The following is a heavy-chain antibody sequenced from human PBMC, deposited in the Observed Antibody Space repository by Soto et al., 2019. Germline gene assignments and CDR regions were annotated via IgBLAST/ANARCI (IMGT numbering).Heavy chain of an antibody. CDR2: ISESGGST. CDR3: AKRSPYSSGWYSPIFDY. CDR1: GFSFSDYA. V-gene: IGHV3-23*01. J-gene: IGHJ4*02. Sequence: GGSLRLSCAAFGFSFSDYAMSWVRQAPGKGLEWVSVISESGGSTHYADSVRGRFTVSRDNSKNSLSLRMNSLRDEDTAVYFCAKRSPYSSGWYSPIFDYWGQGALVTVST. D-gene: IGHD6-13*01.